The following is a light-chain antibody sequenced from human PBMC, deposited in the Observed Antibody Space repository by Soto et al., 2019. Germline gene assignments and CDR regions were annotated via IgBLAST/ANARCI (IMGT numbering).Light chain of an antibody. J-gene: IGKJ1*01. CDR3: QHANNLPRT. CDR2: GAS. Sequence: KCPINLPESPGETDTLTCRASQSVSSSLAWHQQKPGQAPRLLIYGASTRATGIPARFSGSGSGTEFTLTISSLQSEDFAIYYCQHANNLPRTYGQGTKVDI. V-gene: IGKV3-15*01. CDR1: QSVSSS.